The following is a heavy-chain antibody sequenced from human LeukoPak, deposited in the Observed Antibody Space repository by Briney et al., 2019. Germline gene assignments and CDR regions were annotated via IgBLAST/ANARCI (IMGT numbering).Heavy chain of an antibody. CDR2: ISSSSSYI. V-gene: IGHV3-21*01. D-gene: IGHD2-21*02. CDR1: GFTFSSYS. Sequence: PGGSLRLSCAASGFTFSSYSMNWVRQAPGKGLEWVSSISSSSSYIYYADSVKGRFTISRDNAKNSLYLQMNSLRAEDTAVYYCARAGGGVVTTFDYWGQGTLVTVSS. CDR3: ARAGGGVVTTFDY. J-gene: IGHJ4*02.